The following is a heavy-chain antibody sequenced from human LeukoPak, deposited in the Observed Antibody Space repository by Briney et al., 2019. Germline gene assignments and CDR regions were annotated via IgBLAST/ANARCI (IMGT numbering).Heavy chain of an antibody. J-gene: IGHJ4*02. Sequence: GGSLRLSCSASGFTFSSYAMHWVRQAPGKGLEYVSAISSNGGSTYCADSVKGRFTISRDNSKNTLYLQMSSLRAEDTAVYYCVKMAGYSSGWYHDYWGQGTLVTVSS. CDR2: ISSNGGST. V-gene: IGHV3-64D*06. D-gene: IGHD6-19*01. CDR3: VKMAGYSSGWYHDY. CDR1: GFTFSSYA.